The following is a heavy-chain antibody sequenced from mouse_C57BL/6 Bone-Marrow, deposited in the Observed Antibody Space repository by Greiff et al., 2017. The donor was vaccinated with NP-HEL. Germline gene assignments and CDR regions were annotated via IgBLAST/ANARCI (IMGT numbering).Heavy chain of an antibody. CDR3: ARWFSY. Sequence: EVKVVASGGDLVKPGGSLKLSCAASGFTFSSYGMSWVRQTPDKRLEWVATISTSGSYTYYPDSVKGRFTISRDNAKNTLYMQMSSLKSEDTAMYYFARWFSYWGQGTLVTVSA. CDR1: GFTFSSYG. CDR2: ISTSGSYT. V-gene: IGHV5-6*01. J-gene: IGHJ3*01.